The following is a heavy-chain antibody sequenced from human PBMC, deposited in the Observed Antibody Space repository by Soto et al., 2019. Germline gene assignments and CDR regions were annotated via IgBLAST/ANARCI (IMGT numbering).Heavy chain of an antibody. CDR2: ISGAALNT. Sequence: EVQLLDSGGGLVQPGGSLRLSCAASGLTFSSYAMHWVRQAPGKGLEWVSTISGAALNTYYADSVKGRFTISRDSSKRTVYLQMNSLSAADTAVYYCAKDLWSGRGGGIDYWGQGTLVTVSS. V-gene: IGHV3-23*01. CDR1: GLTFSSYA. CDR3: AKDLWSGRGGGIDY. J-gene: IGHJ4*02. D-gene: IGHD3-3*01.